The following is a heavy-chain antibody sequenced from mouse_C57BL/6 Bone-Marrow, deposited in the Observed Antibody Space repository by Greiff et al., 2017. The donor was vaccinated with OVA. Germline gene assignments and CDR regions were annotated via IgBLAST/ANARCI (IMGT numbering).Heavy chain of an antibody. V-gene: IGHV7-3*01. D-gene: IGHD1-2*01. CDR1: GFTFTDYY. CDR3: ARNSNGPWFAY. Sequence: EVHLVESGGGLVQPGGSLSLSCAASGFTFTDYYMSWVRQPPGKALEWLGFIRNKANGYTTEYSASVKGRFTISRDNSQSILYLQMNALRAEDSATYYCARNSNGPWFAYWGQGTLVTVSA. J-gene: IGHJ3*01. CDR2: IRNKANGYTT.